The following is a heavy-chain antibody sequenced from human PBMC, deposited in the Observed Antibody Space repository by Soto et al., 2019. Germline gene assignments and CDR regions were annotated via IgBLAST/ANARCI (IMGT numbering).Heavy chain of an antibody. V-gene: IGHV1-2*02. CDR3: ARVRFRSIAARPGKNYFDY. J-gene: IGHJ4*02. CDR2: INPNSGGT. D-gene: IGHD6-6*01. CDR1: GYTFTGYY. Sequence: ASVKVSCKASGYTFTGYYMHWVRQAPGQGLEWMGWINPNSGGTNYAQKFQGRVTMTRDTSISTAYMELSRLRSDDMAVYYCARVRFRSIAARPGKNYFDYWGQGTLVTVSS.